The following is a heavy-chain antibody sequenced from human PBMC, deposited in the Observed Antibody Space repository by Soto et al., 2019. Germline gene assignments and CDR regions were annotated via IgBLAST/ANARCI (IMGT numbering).Heavy chain of an antibody. CDR3: TRDQGGSYDSWFDP. D-gene: IGHD1-26*01. CDR1: GFTFGTYA. J-gene: IGHJ5*02. Sequence: GGSLRLSCAASGFTFGTYAMTWVRQAPGKGLEWVSTITNSGDSTYYADSVKGRFAISRDNAKNSVSLQMNSLRVDDTAVYFCTRDQGGSYDSWFDPWGQGTLVTVSS. CDR2: ITNSGDST. V-gene: IGHV3-23*01.